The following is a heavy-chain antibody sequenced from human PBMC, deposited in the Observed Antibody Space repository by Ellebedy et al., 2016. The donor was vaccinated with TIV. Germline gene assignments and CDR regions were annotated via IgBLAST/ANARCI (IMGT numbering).Heavy chain of an antibody. Sequence: MPSETLSLTCAVSGGSTSSGGYSWSWIRQPPGKGLEWIGYIYHSGSAYYSPSLKSRVTISVDRSKNQFSLRLTSVTAADTAVYYCARRNCGSDCYGMDVWGQGTTVTVSS. D-gene: IGHD2-21*01. CDR2: IYHSGSA. CDR1: GGSTSSGGYS. CDR3: ARRNCGSDCYGMDV. J-gene: IGHJ6*02. V-gene: IGHV4-30-2*01.